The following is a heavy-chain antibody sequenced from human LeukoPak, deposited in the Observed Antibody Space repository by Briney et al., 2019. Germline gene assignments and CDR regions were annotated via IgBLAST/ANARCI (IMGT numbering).Heavy chain of an antibody. CDR1: GFTFSSYA. D-gene: IGHD5-18*01. Sequence: PGGSLRLSCAASGFTFSSYAMHWVRQPLGKGLEWVAVMSYDGFNKYYADSVKGRFTISRDNSKNTLYLQMNSLRAEDTAVHYCAKTKGYSYGYYFDYWGQGTLVTVSS. J-gene: IGHJ4*02. CDR2: MSYDGFNK. CDR3: AKTKGYSYGYYFDY. V-gene: IGHV3-30*18.